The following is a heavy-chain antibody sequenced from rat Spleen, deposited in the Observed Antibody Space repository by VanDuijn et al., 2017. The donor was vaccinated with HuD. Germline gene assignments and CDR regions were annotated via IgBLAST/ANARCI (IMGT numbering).Heavy chain of an antibody. D-gene: IGHD5-1*01. V-gene: IGHV3-1*01. Sequence: EVQLQESGPGLVKPSQSLSLTCSLNGYSISSSYRWNWIRKFPGNKMEWIGHISYSGSTKYNPSLKSRIAITRDTSKNQFFLELNSVTLEDTATYYCARGGSSYVMDAWGQGASVTVSS. CDR1: GYSISSSY. CDR2: ISYSGST. CDR3: ARGGSSYVMDA. J-gene: IGHJ4*01.